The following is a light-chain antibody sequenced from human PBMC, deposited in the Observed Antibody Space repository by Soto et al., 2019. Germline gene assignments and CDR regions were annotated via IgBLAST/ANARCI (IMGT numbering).Light chain of an antibody. CDR3: QQPVNWLWT. CDR2: DAT. Sequence: EIVLTQSPATLSLSPGDRATLSCRASQSVGHSVGWFQQKPGQAPRLLIYDATDRDRGVPARFSGTGYGTDFNLTISGLEPEDFAIYYCQQPVNWLWTFGHGTQVAIK. V-gene: IGKV3-11*01. CDR1: QSVGHS. J-gene: IGKJ1*01.